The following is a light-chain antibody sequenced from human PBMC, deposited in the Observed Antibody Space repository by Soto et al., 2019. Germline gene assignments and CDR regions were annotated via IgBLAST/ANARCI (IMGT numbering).Light chain of an antibody. J-gene: IGLJ1*01. CDR1: SSDAGGYNY. Sequence: QSVLTQPASVSGSPGQSITISCTGTSSDAGGYNYVSWYQQHPGKAPKLMIYEVSNRPSGVSNRFSGSKSGNTASLTISGLQAEDEADYYCSSYTSSSTPPYVFGTGTKVTVL. CDR3: SSYTSSSTPPYV. CDR2: EVS. V-gene: IGLV2-14*01.